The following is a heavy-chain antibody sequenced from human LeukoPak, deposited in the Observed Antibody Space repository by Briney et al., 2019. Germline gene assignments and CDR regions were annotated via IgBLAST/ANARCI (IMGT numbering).Heavy chain of an antibody. Sequence: ASVKVPCKASGYTFTSYYMHWVRQAPGQGLEWMGIINPSGGSTSYAQKFQGRVTMTRDMSTSTVYMELSSLRSEDTAVYYCARDCTVTTYYYYYMDVWGKGTTVTVSS. J-gene: IGHJ6*03. CDR1: GYTFTSYY. V-gene: IGHV1-46*01. CDR2: INPSGGST. D-gene: IGHD4-11*01. CDR3: ARDCTVTTYYYYYMDV.